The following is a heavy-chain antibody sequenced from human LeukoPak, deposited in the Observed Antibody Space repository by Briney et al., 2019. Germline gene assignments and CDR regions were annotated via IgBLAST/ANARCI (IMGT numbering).Heavy chain of an antibody. Sequence: SETLSLTCTVSGGSISSYYWSWIRQPPGKGLEWIGYIYTSGSTNYNPSLKSRVTISVDTSKNQFSLKLSSVTAADTAVYYCALTGAYSYGYWNYYYYYMDVWGKGTTVTVSS. V-gene: IGHV4-4*09. CDR2: IYTSGST. CDR3: ALTGAYSYGYWNYYYYYMDV. D-gene: IGHD5-18*01. J-gene: IGHJ6*03. CDR1: GGSISSYY.